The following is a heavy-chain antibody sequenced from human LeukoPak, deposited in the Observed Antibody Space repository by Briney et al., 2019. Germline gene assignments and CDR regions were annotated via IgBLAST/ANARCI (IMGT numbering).Heavy chain of an antibody. V-gene: IGHV3-23*01. CDR1: GFTFSSYA. CDR3: AKDYKRGLPVGYFQH. CDR2: ISGSGGST. Sequence: PGGSLRLSCSASGFTFSSYAMSWVRQAPGKGLEWVSLISGSGGSTYYADSVKGRFTISRDNSKNTLYLQMNSLRAEDTAVYYCAKDYKRGLPVGYFQHWGQGTLVTVSS. D-gene: IGHD1-14*01. J-gene: IGHJ1*01.